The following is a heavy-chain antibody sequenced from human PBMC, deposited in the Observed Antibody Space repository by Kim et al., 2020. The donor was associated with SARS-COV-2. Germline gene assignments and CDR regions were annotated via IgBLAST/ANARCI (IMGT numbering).Heavy chain of an antibody. Sequence: GGSLRLSCAASGLTFNTYDMSWLRQAPGKGQECVAVITVKAYTIFYADSVKGRITITRDDSKNTLYLQMNSLRAEDTAVYYCAKDPLRDRGSWGQGTLVTVSS. V-gene: IGHV3-23*01. D-gene: IGHD2-21*02. CDR3: AKDPLRDRGS. J-gene: IGHJ5*02. CDR2: ITVKAYTI. CDR1: GLTFNTYD.